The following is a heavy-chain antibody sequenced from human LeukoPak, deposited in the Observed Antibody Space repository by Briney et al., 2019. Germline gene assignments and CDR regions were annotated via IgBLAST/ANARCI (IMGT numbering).Heavy chain of an antibody. D-gene: IGHD4-23*01. CDR3: ARDTVGNSGDAAFDI. CDR2: IIPIFGTA. CDR1: GGTFSSYA. V-gene: IGHV1-69*06. Sequence: SVKVSCKASGGTFSSYAISWVRQAPGQGLEWMGGIIPIFGTANYAQKFQGRVTITADKSTSTAYMELSSLRSEDTAVYYCARDTVGNSGDAAFDIWGQGTMVTVSS. J-gene: IGHJ3*02.